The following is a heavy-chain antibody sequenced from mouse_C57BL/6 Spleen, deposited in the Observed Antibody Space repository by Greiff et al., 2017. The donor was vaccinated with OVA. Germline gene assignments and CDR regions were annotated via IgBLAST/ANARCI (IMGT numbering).Heavy chain of an antibody. CDR1: GFTFSDYG. CDR2: ISNLAYSI. J-gene: IGHJ4*01. D-gene: IGHD2-3*01. CDR3: ARRDGSYAMDY. V-gene: IGHV5-15*01. Sequence: EVQGVESGGGLVQPGGSLKLSCAASGFTFSDYGMAWVRQAPRKGPEWVAFISNLAYSIYYADTVTGRVTISRENAKTTLYLERSSMRSEDTTMYYCARRDGSYAMDYWGQGTSVTVSS.